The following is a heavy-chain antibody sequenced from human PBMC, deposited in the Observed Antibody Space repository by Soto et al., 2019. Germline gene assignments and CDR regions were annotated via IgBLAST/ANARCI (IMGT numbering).Heavy chain of an antibody. CDR3: AGEKGGTTGIDF. CDR1: GYTFTGYD. Sequence: QAQLVQSGAEVKKPGASVKVSCKASGYTFTGYDINWVRQATGQGLEWMGWMNPNSGNTGYAQNFQGRVTRTRDNSITTAYRELTSLREDDSAVYYCAGEKGGTTGIDFWGQGTLGTVSS. CDR2: MNPNSGNT. J-gene: IGHJ4*02. V-gene: IGHV1-8*01. D-gene: IGHD1-7*01.